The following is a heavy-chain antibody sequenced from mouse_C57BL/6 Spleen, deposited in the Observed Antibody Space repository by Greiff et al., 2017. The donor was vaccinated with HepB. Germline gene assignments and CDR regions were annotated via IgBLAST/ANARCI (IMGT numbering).Heavy chain of an antibody. Sequence: EVQLQQSGPELVKPGDSVKISCKASGYSFTGYFMNWVMQSHGKSLEWIGRINPYNGDTFYNQKFKGKATLTVDKSSSTAHMELRSLTSEDSAVYYCARDGPHSVAWRYWGQGTTLTVSS. D-gene: IGHD1-1*01. CDR3: ARDGPHSVAWRY. CDR1: GYSFTGYF. V-gene: IGHV1-20*01. J-gene: IGHJ2*01. CDR2: INPYNGDT.